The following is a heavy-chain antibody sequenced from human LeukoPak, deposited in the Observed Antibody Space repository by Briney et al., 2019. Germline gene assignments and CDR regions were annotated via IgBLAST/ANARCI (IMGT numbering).Heavy chain of an antibody. CDR1: GYTFTDYY. D-gene: IGHD6-19*01. CDR2: INPNSGGT. CDR3: ARDSYSSGWFSDY. V-gene: IGHV1-2*02. J-gene: IGHJ4*02. Sequence: ASVKVSCKASGYTFTDYYMHWVRQAPGQGLEWMGWINPNSGGTNYAQKFQGRVTMTRDTSISTAYMELSRLRSDDTAVYYCARDSYSSGWFSDYWGQGTLVTAS.